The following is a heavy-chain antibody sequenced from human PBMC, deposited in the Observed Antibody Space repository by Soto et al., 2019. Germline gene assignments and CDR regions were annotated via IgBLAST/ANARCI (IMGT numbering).Heavy chain of an antibody. J-gene: IGHJ6*02. CDR1: GFTFGSYE. CDR3: ARDRIAAPIGLYYYYGMDV. D-gene: IGHD6-13*01. Sequence: GGSLRLSCAASGFTFGSYEMNWVRQAPGKGLEWVSYISSSGSTIYYADSVKGRFTISRDNAKNSLYLQMNSLRAEDTAVYYCARDRIAAPIGLYYYYGMDVWGQGTTVTVSS. CDR2: ISSSGSTI. V-gene: IGHV3-48*03.